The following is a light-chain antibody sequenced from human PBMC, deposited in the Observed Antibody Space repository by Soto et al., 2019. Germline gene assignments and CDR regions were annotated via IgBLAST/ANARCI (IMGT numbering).Light chain of an antibody. J-gene: IGKJ1*01. CDR2: GAS. Sequence: EIVMTQSPATLSVSPGERATLSCRASQSVRSNLAWYQQKPGQAPRLLIYGASTRATGIPARFSGSGSGTEFTLTISSLQSEDFAVYYCQQYNIWPPWTFGQGTKVDIK. V-gene: IGKV3-15*01. CDR1: QSVRSN. CDR3: QQYNIWPPWT.